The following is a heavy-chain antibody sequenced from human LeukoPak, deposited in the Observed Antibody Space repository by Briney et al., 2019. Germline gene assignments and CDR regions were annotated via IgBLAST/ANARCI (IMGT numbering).Heavy chain of an antibody. CDR3: ARDEVGRYCSSTSCYRYFDY. CDR1: GFTFSDYY. J-gene: IGHJ4*02. D-gene: IGHD2-2*02. V-gene: IGHV3-11*04. Sequence: GGSLRLSCAASGFTFSDYYMSWIRQAPGKGLEWVSYISSSGSTIYYADSVKGRFTISRDNAKNSLYLQMNSLRAEDTAVYYCARDEVGRYCSSTSCYRYFDYWGQGTLVTVSS. CDR2: ISSSGSTI.